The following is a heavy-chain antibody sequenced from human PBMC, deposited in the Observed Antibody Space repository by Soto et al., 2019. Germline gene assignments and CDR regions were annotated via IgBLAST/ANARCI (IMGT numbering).Heavy chain of an antibody. CDR3: AKEAGGDFAAEIDYYYGMDV. J-gene: IGHJ6*02. V-gene: IGHV3-30*18. CDR2: ISYDGSNK. Sequence: GGSLRLSCAASGFTFSSYGMHWVRQAPGKGLEWVAVISYDGSNKYYADSAKGRFTISRDNSKNTLYLQMNSLRAEDTAVYYCAKEAGGDFAAEIDYYYGMDVWGQGTTVTVSS. CDR1: GFTFSSYG. D-gene: IGHD2-21*02.